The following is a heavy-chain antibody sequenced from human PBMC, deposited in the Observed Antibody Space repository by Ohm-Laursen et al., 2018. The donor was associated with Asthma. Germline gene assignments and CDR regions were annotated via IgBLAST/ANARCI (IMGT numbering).Heavy chain of an antibody. J-gene: IGHJ4*02. CDR2: ISGSGGST. V-gene: IGHV3-23*01. CDR1: GFTFSSYA. Sequence: SLRLSCAASGFTFSSYAMSWVRQAPGKGLEWVSAISGSGGSTYYADSVKGRFTISRDNSKDTLYLQMNSLRAEDTAVYYCARDHDSSGYYWVYWGQGTLVTVSS. CDR3: ARDHDSSGYYWVY. D-gene: IGHD3-22*01.